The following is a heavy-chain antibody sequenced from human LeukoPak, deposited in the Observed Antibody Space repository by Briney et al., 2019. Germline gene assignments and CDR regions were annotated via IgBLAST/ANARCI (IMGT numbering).Heavy chain of an antibody. D-gene: IGHD1-26*01. V-gene: IGHV3-7*01. J-gene: IGHJ3*02. CDR1: GFTFSSYW. CDR2: IKQDGSEK. CDR3: ARDQYLVGATALHAFDI. Sequence: GGSLRLSCAASGFTFSSYWMSWVRQAPGKGLEWVANIKQDGSEKYYVDSVKGRFTISRDNAKSSLYLQMNSLRAEDTAVYYCARDQYLVGATALHAFDIWGQGTMVTVSS.